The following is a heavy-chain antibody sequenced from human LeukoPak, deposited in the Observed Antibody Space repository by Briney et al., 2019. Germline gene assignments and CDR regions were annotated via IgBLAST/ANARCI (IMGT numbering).Heavy chain of an antibody. CDR1: GFTFSSYA. D-gene: IGHD6-19*01. CDR3: AREKVIAVAGKNYYYGMDV. V-gene: IGHV3-30-3*01. Sequence: PGGSLRLSCAASGFTFSSYAMHWVRQAPGKGLEWVAVISYDGSNKYYADSVKGRFTISRDNSKNTLYLQMNSLRAEDTAVYYCAREKVIAVAGKNYYYGMDVWGQGTTVTVSS. J-gene: IGHJ6*02. CDR2: ISYDGSNK.